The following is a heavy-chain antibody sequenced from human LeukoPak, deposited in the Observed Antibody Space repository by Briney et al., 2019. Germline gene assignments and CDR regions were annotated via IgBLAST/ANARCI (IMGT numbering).Heavy chain of an antibody. CDR1: GFTFSSYS. V-gene: IGHV3-53*01. J-gene: IGHJ4*02. CDR2: IYTGGNT. D-gene: IGHD3-3*01. Sequence: GGSLRLSCAASGFTFSSYSMNWVRQAPGKGLEWVSLIYTGGNTYYADSVKGRFTVSRDNSKNTLYVQMISLRAEDTAVYFCASAASASYFNYWGQGTLVTVSS. CDR3: ASAASASYFNY.